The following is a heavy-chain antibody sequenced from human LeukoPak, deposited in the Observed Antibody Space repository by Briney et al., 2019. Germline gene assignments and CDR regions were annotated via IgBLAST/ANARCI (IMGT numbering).Heavy chain of an antibody. Sequence: GGSLRLSCAASGLTFSNYGMNWVRQAPGKGLEWVSFINSRSSTIYYADSVKGRFTISRDNAKNSLYLQLNSLRAEDTAVYYCARDQLVFDYWGQGTLVTVSS. CDR2: INSRSSTI. V-gene: IGHV3-48*01. CDR1: GLTFSNYG. J-gene: IGHJ4*02. CDR3: ARDQLVFDY.